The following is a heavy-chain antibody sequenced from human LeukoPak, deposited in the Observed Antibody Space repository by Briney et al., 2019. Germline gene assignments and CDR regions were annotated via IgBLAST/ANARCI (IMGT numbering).Heavy chain of an antibody. Sequence: SETLSLTCTVSGGSISSGGYYWSWIRRHPGEGLEWIGYIYYSGITYYNPSLKSRVTISVDTSKNQFSLKLSSVTAADTAVYYCARDRGGGSVDYWGQGTLVTVSS. CDR1: GGSISSGGYY. CDR3: ARDRGGGSVDY. V-gene: IGHV4-31*03. D-gene: IGHD2-15*01. J-gene: IGHJ4*02. CDR2: IYYSGIT.